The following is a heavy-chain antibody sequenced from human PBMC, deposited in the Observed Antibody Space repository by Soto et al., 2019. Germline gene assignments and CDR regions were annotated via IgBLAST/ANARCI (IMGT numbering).Heavy chain of an antibody. V-gene: IGHV4-59*01. J-gene: IGHJ4*02. CDR1: GGSISSYY. CDR2: IYYSGST. Sequence: TSETLSLTCTVSGGSISSYYWSWIRQPPGKGLEWIGYIYYSGSTNYNPSLKSRVTISVDTSKNQFSLKLSSVTAAHTAVYYCARDGKYYNFWSGYPENSFTSGGQETRVT. CDR3: ARDGKYYNFWSGYPENSFTS. D-gene: IGHD3-3*01.